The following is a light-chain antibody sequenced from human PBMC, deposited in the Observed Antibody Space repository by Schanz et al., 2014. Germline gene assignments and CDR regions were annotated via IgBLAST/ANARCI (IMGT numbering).Light chain of an antibody. CDR1: SSDVGSYNL. Sequence: QSVLTQSASVSGSPGQSITISCTGTSSDVGSYNLVSWYQKHPGKAPKLMIYEGSKRPSGVSNRFSGSKSGNTASLTISGLQAEDEADYYCCSYAGDNTLRFGGGTKLTVL. CDR2: EGS. V-gene: IGLV2-23*01. CDR3: CSYAGDNTLR. J-gene: IGLJ3*02.